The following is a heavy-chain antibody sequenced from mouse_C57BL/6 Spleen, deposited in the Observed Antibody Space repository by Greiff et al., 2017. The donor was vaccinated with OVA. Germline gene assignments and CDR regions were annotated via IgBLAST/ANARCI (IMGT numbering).Heavy chain of an antibody. J-gene: IGHJ1*03. CDR3: ARDAGDPGYFDV. Sequence: EVQVVESGGGLVQSGRSLRLSCATSGFTFSDFYMEWVRQAPGKGLEWIAASRNKANDYTTEYSASVKGRFIVSRDTSQSILYLQMNALRAEDTAIYYCARDAGDPGYFDVWGTGTTVTVSS. V-gene: IGHV7-1*01. CDR1: GFTFSDFY. CDR2: SRNKANDYTT.